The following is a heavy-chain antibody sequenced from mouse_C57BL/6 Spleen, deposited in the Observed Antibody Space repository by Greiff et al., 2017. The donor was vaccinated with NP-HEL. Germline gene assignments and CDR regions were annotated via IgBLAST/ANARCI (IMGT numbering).Heavy chain of an antibody. CDR3: ARGRYDYAMDY. J-gene: IGHJ4*01. V-gene: IGHV3-6*01. D-gene: IGHD1-1*01. Sequence: EVKLMESGPGLVKPSQSLSLTCSVTGYSITSGYYWNWIRQFPGNKLEWMGYISYDGSNNYNPSLKNRISITRDTSKNQFFLKLNSVTTEDTATYYCARGRYDYAMDYWGQGTSVTVSS. CDR2: ISYDGSN. CDR1: GYSITSGYY.